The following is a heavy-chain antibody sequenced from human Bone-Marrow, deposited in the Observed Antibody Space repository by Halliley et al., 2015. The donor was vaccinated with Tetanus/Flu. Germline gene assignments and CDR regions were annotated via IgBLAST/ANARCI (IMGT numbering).Heavy chain of an antibody. D-gene: IGHD4-17*01. CDR3: AKEDYGDYGDPFDI. Sequence: ISYDGSNKNYGDSGKGRFTISRDNSKNTLYLQMNSLRAEDTAVYYCAKEDYGDYGDPFDIWGQGTMVTVSS. J-gene: IGHJ3*02. CDR2: ISYDGSNK. V-gene: IGHV3-30*18.